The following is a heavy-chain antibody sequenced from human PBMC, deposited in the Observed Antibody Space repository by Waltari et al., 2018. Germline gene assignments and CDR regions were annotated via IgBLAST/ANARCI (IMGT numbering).Heavy chain of an antibody. CDR2: ISSSSSYI. D-gene: IGHD3-10*01. V-gene: IGHV3-21*01. J-gene: IGHJ5*02. CDR3: ARDLMVRGVNWFDP. CDR1: GFTFSSYT. Sequence: EVQLVESGGGLVKPGGCLRLSCAASGFTFSSYTRNWVRQAPGKGLEWVSSISSSSSYIYYADSVKGRFTIARDNAKNSLYLQMNSLRAEDTAVYYCARDLMVRGVNWFDPWGQGTLVTVSS.